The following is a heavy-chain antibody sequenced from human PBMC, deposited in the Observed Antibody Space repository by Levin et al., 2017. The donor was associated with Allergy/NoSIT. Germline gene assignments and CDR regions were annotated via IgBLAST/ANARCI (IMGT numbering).Heavy chain of an antibody. CDR2: IYYSGST. Sequence: SETLSLTCTVSGGSISSYYWSWIRQPPGKGLEWIGYIYYSGSTNYNPSLKSRVTISVDTSKNQFSLKLSSVTAADTAVYYCARVSFGEYNWFDPWGQGTLVTVSS. D-gene: IGHD3-10*01. V-gene: IGHV4-59*01. J-gene: IGHJ5*02. CDR3: ARVSFGEYNWFDP. CDR1: GGSISSYY.